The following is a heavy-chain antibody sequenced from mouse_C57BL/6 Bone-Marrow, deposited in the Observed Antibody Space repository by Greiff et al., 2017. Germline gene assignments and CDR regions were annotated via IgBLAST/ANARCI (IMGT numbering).Heavy chain of an antibody. J-gene: IGHJ2*01. V-gene: IGHV1-14*01. CDR3: ARYYGNYYFDY. D-gene: IGHD2-1*01. CDR1: GYTFTSYV. CDR2: INPYNDGT. Sequence: EVQLQQSGPELVKPGASVKMSCKASGYTFTSYVMHWVKQKPGQGLEWIGYINPYNDGTKYNEKFKGKATLTSDKSSSTAYMVLSSLTSDDSAVYYCARYYGNYYFDYWGQGTALTVS.